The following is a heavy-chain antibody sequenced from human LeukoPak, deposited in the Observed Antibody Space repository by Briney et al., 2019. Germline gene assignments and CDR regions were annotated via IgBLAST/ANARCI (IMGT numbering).Heavy chain of an antibody. J-gene: IGHJ5*02. V-gene: IGHV3-21*01. CDR3: ARGYCSSTSCYEKDQNWFDP. CDR1: GFTFSSYP. Sequence: GGSLRLSCAASGFTFSSYPINWVRQAPGKGLEWVSSIGTSSSSIYYADSVKGRFTISRDNSKNTLYLQMNSLRAEDTAVYYCARGYCSSTSCYEKDQNWFDPWGQGTLVTVSS. CDR2: IGTSSSSI. D-gene: IGHD2-2*01.